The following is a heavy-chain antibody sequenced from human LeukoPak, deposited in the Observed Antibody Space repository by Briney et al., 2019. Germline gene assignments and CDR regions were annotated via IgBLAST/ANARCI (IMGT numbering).Heavy chain of an antibody. CDR2: INPSGGST. Sequence: GASVKVSCKASGYTFTSFYTHWVRQAPGQGLEWMGIINPSGGSTSYAQKFQGRVTMTRDMSTSTVYMELSSLRSEDTAVYYCARVGSYEDFDYWGQGTLVTVSS. V-gene: IGHV1-46*01. CDR3: ARVGSYEDFDY. CDR1: GYTFTSFY. J-gene: IGHJ4*02. D-gene: IGHD1-26*01.